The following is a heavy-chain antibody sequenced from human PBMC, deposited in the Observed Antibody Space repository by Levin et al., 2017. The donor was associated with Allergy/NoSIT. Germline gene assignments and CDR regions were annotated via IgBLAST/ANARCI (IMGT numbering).Heavy chain of an antibody. CDR2: IRSKTYAETT. CDR1: GFTFGDYG. Sequence: GGSLRLSCTGSGFTFGDYGMSWFRQAPGKGLEWVGFIRSKTYAETTEYAASVRGIFTISRDDSKDIAYLQMNSLRTEDTGLYYCSREEPYFQVELMAAGAFDIWGQGTMVTVSS. V-gene: IGHV3-49*03. D-gene: IGHD3-10*01. CDR3: SREEPYFQVELMAAGAFDI. J-gene: IGHJ3*02.